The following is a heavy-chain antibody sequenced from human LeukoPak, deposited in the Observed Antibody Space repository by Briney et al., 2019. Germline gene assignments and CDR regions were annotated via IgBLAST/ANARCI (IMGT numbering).Heavy chain of an antibody. V-gene: IGHV3-9*01. CDR1: GFTFDDYA. Sequence: GGSLRLSCAASGFTFDDYAMHWVRQAPGQGLEWVSGISWNSGSIGYADSVNGRFTISRDNAKNSLYLQMNSLRAEDTALYYCAKGSQYSSSWVFDYWGQGTLVTVSS. CDR2: ISWNSGSI. D-gene: IGHD6-13*01. J-gene: IGHJ4*02. CDR3: AKGSQYSSSWVFDY.